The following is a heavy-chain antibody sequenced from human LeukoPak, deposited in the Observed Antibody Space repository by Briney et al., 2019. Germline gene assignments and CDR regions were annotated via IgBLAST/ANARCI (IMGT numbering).Heavy chain of an antibody. Sequence: GGSLRLSCAVSVFTLSSYAMHGVREAPGEGLEWVAVISFDGSNKYYADSVKGRFTISRDNSKNTLYLQMNSLRAEDTAVYYCARDSRDCSSTSCYPYSAADYWGQGTLVTVSS. CDR3: ARDSRDCSSTSCYPYSAADY. J-gene: IGHJ4*02. CDR2: ISFDGSNK. CDR1: VFTLSSYA. D-gene: IGHD2-2*01. V-gene: IGHV3-30*01.